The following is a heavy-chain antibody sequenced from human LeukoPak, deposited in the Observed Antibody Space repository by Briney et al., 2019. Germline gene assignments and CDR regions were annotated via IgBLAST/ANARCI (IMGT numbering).Heavy chain of an antibody. CDR1: GGTFSNYA. J-gene: IGHJ4*02. Sequence: SVKVSCKASGGTFSNYAITWVRQAPGQGLEWMGGIIPIFGTANYAQKFQGRVTITADGSTSTAYMELSSLRSEDTAVYYCARAYRYGGNFDYWGQGTLVTVSS. CDR3: ARAYRYGGNFDY. CDR2: IIPIFGTA. D-gene: IGHD4-23*01. V-gene: IGHV1-69*13.